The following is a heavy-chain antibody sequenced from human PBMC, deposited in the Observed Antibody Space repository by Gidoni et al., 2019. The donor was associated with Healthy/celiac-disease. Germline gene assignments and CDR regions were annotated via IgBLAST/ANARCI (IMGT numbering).Heavy chain of an antibody. D-gene: IGHD4-17*01. CDR1: GFTFSSYA. CDR2: ISYDGSNK. CDR3: ARDSLLDNYGGGWNYYYYYGMDV. Sequence: QVQLVESGGGVVQPGRSLRLSCAASGFTFSSYAMHWVRPAPGKGPEWVAVISYDGSNKYYADSVKGRFTISRDNSKNTLYLQMNSLRAEDTAVYYCARDSLLDNYGGGWNYYYYYGMDVWGQGTTVTVSS. J-gene: IGHJ6*02. V-gene: IGHV3-30-3*01.